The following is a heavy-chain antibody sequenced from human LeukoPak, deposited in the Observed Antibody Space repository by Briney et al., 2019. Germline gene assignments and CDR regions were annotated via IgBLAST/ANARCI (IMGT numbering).Heavy chain of an antibody. Sequence: ASVKVSCKASGYTFTSYGISWVRQAPGQGLEWMGWISAYNGNTNYAQKLQGRVTMTTDTSTSTAYMELRSLRSDDTAVYYCARDRPYYYDSSGWKHPLYPLDYWGQGTLVTVSS. D-gene: IGHD3-22*01. CDR2: ISAYNGNT. CDR3: ARDRPYYYDSSGWKHPLYPLDY. V-gene: IGHV1-18*01. CDR1: GYTFTSYG. J-gene: IGHJ4*02.